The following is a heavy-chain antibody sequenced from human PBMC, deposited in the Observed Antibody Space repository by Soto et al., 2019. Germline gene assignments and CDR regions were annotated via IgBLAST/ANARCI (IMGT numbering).Heavy chain of an antibody. Sequence: GGSLRLSCAASGFTFSGSAMHWVRQASGKGLEWVGRIRSKANSYATAYAASVKGRFTISRDDSKNTAYLQMNSLKTEDTAVYYCARDQTPAAAGPIYGMDVWGQGTTVTVSS. V-gene: IGHV3-73*01. D-gene: IGHD6-13*01. CDR1: GFTFSGSA. CDR3: ARDQTPAAAGPIYGMDV. CDR2: IRSKANSYAT. J-gene: IGHJ6*02.